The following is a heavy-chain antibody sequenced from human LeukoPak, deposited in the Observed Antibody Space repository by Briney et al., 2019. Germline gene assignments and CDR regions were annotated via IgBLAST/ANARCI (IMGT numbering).Heavy chain of an antibody. J-gene: IGHJ4*02. Sequence: SETLSLTCTVSGGSISSHFWSWIRQPPPKGLEWIGYIYYSGSTNYNPSLKSRVTIAVDASKNQFSLKLSSVTAADTAVYYCAREGRYGGYYFDYWGQGTPVTVSS. CDR2: IYYSGST. CDR1: GGSISSHF. D-gene: IGHD3-10*01. V-gene: IGHV4-59*11. CDR3: AREGRYGGYYFDY.